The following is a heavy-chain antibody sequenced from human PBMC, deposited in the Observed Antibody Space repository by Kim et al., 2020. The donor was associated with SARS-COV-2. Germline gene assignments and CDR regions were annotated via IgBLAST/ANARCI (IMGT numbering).Heavy chain of an antibody. V-gene: IGHV7-4-1*02. CDR2: INTNTGNP. CDR1: GYTFTSYA. CDR3: ARDQSALWFGESYYFDY. Sequence: ASVKVSCKASGYTFTSYAMNWVRQAPGQGLEWMGWINTNTGNPTYAQGFTGRFVFSLDTSVSTAYLQISSLKAEDTAVYYCARDQSALWFGESYYFDYWGQGTLVTVSS. J-gene: IGHJ4*02. D-gene: IGHD3-10*01.